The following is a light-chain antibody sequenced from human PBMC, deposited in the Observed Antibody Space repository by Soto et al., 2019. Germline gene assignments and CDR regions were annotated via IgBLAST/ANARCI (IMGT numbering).Light chain of an antibody. CDR2: SAF. V-gene: IGKV3-20*01. CDR1: QSVSSNY. CDR3: PYYGSSPWT. J-gene: IGKJ1*01. Sequence: EIVLTQSPGTLSLSPGERGTLSCRASQSVSSNYLAWYQQKPGQAPRLLIYSAFSSATGIPDRFSGSGSGTDFTLTISRLEPEDFAVYYYPYYGSSPWTFGQGTKVEIK.